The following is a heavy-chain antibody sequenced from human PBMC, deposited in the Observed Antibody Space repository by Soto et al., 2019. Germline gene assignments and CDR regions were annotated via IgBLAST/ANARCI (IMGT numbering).Heavy chain of an antibody. V-gene: IGHV4-39*01. J-gene: IGHJ5*02. CDR2: IYYSGST. CDR1: GGSISSSSYY. D-gene: IGHD3-3*01. CDR3: ARLRTFYYFWGGYPNWFSP. Sequence: PSETLSLTCTVSGGSISSSSYYWGWIRQPPGKGLEWIGSIYYSGSTYYNPSLKSRVTISVDTSKNQFSLKLSSVTAADTAVYYCARLRTFYYFWGGYPNWFSPWGKGTLVPVSS.